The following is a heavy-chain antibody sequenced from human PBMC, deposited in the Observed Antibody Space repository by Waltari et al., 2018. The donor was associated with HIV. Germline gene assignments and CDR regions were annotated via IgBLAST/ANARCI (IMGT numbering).Heavy chain of an antibody. V-gene: IGHV3-9*01. D-gene: IGHD3-16*01. CDR2: VILNSVFI. J-gene: IGHJ4*02. CDR1: GFTFADYA. Sequence: EVKLVESGGGLVQPGRSLRLSCEVSGFTFADYAMHWVRQAPGKGGGGVASVILNSVFIGYADSVKGRFTISRDNSKNSLYLQMNSLRREDTAFYYCARRAFQGGSLTDWGQGTLVTVSS. CDR3: ARRAFQGGSLTD.